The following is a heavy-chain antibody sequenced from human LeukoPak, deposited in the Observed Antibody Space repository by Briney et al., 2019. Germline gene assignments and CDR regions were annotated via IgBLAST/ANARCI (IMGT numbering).Heavy chain of an antibody. V-gene: IGHV4-34*01. CDR1: GGSFSGYY. Sequence: SETLSLTCAVYGGSFSGYYWSWIRQPPGKGLEWIGEINHSGSTNYNPSLKSRVTISVDTSKNQFSLKLSSVTAADTAVYYCAREGYGSGSSHWFDPWGQGTLVTVSS. CDR3: AREGYGSGSSHWFDP. CDR2: INHSGST. J-gene: IGHJ5*02. D-gene: IGHD3-10*01.